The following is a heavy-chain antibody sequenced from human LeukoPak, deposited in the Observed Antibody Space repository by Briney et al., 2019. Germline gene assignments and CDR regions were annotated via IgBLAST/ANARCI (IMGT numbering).Heavy chain of an antibody. V-gene: IGHV3-21*01. J-gene: IGHJ6*03. CDR2: ISSSSSYI. Sequence: GGSLRLSCAASGFTFSSYSMNWVRQAPGKGLEWVSSISSSSSYIYYADSVKGRFTISRDNAKNSLYLQMDSLRAEDTAVYYCARPPSAYYYYMDVWGKGTTVTVSS. CDR3: ARPPSAYYYYMDV. CDR1: GFTFSSYS. D-gene: IGHD2-15*01.